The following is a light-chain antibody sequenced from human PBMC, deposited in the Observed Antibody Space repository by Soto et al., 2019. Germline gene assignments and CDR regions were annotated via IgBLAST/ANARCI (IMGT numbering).Light chain of an antibody. CDR1: SSDVGAYDY. J-gene: IGLJ3*02. CDR3: TSYTSSGTWV. CDR2: EVS. V-gene: IGLV2-14*01. Sequence: QSVLTQAASVSGSPGQSITISCTGTSSDVGAYDYVSWYQQHPGKAPKLMVFEVSNRPSGVSNRFSGSKSGNTASLTISGLQAEDEADYYCTSYTSSGTWVFGGGTQLTVL.